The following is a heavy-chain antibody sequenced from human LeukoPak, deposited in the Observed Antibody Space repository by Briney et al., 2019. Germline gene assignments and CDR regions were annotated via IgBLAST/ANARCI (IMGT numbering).Heavy chain of an antibody. CDR1: GYTFTSYY. CDR3: ARSRPARFGEFNWFDP. CDR2: INPSGGST. J-gene: IGHJ5*02. Sequence: ASVKVSCKASGYTFTSYYMHWVRQAPGQGLEWMGIINPSGGSTSYAQKFQGRVTMTRDMSTSTVYMELSSLRSEDTAVYYCARSRPARFGEFNWFDPWGQGTLVTVSS. D-gene: IGHD3-10*01. V-gene: IGHV1-46*01.